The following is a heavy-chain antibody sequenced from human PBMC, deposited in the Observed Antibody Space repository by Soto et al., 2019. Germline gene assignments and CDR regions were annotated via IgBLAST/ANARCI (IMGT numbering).Heavy chain of an antibody. CDR1: GGTFSRHA. J-gene: IGHJ3*02. Sequence: QVQLVQSGTEVKKPGSSVKVSCKASGGTFSRHAVSWVRQAPGQGLEWMGAIIPIVDATTDAPKFQDRVTITAEESTSTAHMELRGLKSADPSTYFCASAPPTDTGNPGAFAIWGQGTMVIVSS. D-gene: IGHD4-4*01. CDR2: IIPIVDAT. CDR3: ASAPPTDTGNPGAFAI. V-gene: IGHV1-69*12.